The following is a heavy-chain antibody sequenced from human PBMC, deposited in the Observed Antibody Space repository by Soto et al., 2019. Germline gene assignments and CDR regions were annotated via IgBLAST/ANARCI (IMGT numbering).Heavy chain of an antibody. J-gene: IGHJ4*02. D-gene: IGHD6-13*01. Sequence: QVQLVQSGAEVKKPGSSVKVSCKASGGTFSSYAISWVRQAPGQGLEWMGGIIPIFGTANYAQKFQGRVTITADESTSTAYMELSSLRAEDAAVYYCARIAAAGTGDDYWGQGTLVTVSS. CDR3: ARIAAAGTGDDY. CDR1: GGTFSSYA. CDR2: IIPIFGTA. V-gene: IGHV1-69*01.